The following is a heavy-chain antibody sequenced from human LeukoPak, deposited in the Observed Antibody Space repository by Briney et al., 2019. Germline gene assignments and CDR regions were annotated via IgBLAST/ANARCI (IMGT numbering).Heavy chain of an antibody. Sequence: ASVKVSCKASGYTFTGYYMHWVRQAPGQGLEWMGWINPNSGGTNYAQKFQGRVTMTRDTSISTAYMELSRLRSDDTAVYYCARDAQIIRGQVVVAPAEGMDVWGQGTTVTVSS. D-gene: IGHD2-2*01. CDR3: ARDAQIIRGQVVVAPAEGMDV. CDR2: INPNSGGT. V-gene: IGHV1-2*02. CDR1: GYTFTGYY. J-gene: IGHJ6*02.